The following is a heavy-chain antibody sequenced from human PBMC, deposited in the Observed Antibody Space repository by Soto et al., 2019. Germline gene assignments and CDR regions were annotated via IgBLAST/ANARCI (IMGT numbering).Heavy chain of an antibody. D-gene: IGHD7-27*01. CDR1: GFTFSSYG. V-gene: IGHV3-30*18. CDR3: AKGLTGASPRPYYFDY. J-gene: IGHJ4*02. Sequence: GGSLRLSCAASGFTFSSYGMHWVRQAPGKGLEWVAVISYDGSNKYYADSVKGRFTISRDNSKNTLYLQMNSLRAEDTAVYYCAKGLTGASPRPYYFDYWGQGTLVTVSS. CDR2: ISYDGSNK.